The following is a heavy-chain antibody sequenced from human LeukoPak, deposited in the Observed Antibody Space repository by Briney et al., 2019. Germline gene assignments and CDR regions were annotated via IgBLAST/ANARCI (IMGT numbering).Heavy chain of an antibody. CDR2: IYYSGST. CDR1: GGSISSSSYY. Sequence: SETLPLTCTVSGGSISSSSYYWGWIRQPPGKGLEWIGSIYYSGSTYYNPSLKSRVTISVDTSKNQFSLKLSSVTAADTAVYYCARVRPSYYYGSGSYGLGDFDYWGQGTLVTVSS. CDR3: ARVRPSYYYGSGSYGLGDFDY. D-gene: IGHD3-10*01. J-gene: IGHJ4*02. V-gene: IGHV4-39*07.